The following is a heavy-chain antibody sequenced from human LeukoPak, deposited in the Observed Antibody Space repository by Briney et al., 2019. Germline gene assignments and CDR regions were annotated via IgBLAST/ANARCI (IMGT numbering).Heavy chain of an antibody. D-gene: IGHD3-10*01. J-gene: IGHJ6*03. CDR1: GVSFSDRS. V-gene: IGHV4-34*01. CDR3: ARAVGSGSFQTYYYYMDV. Sequence: PSETLSLTCVVYGVSFSDRSWSWIRQPPGKGLEWIGEITHSGSTNYNPSLKSRVTMSVDTSKNQFSLKLSSVTAADTAVYYCARAVGSGSFQTYYYYMDVWGKGTTVTISS. CDR2: ITHSGST.